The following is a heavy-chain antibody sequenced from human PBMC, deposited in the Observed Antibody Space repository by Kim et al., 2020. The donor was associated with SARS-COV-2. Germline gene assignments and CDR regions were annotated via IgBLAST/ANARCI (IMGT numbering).Heavy chain of an antibody. V-gene: IGHV1-2*02. J-gene: IGHJ4*02. CDR2: INFNSGGT. Sequence: ASVKVSCKASGYNFNGYYVHWVRQAPGQGLEWMGWINFNSGGTKYAQKFQGRVTLTRDTSISTAYMELSSLGYDDTALYYCSREDYWGQGTLVTVSS. CDR1: GYNFNGYY. CDR3: SREDY.